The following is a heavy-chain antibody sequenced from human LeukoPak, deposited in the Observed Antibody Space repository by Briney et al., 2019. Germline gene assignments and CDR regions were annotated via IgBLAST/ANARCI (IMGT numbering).Heavy chain of an antibody. CDR3: ARGGVIAAGDAFDI. CDR2: IYHSGST. D-gene: IGHD6-13*01. Sequence: PSETLSLTCAVSGGSISSGGYSWSWIRQPPGKGLEWIGYIYHSGSTYYNPSLKSRVTISVDRSKNQFSLKLSSVTAADTAVYYCARGGVIAAGDAFDIWGQGTMVTVSS. J-gene: IGHJ3*02. CDR1: GGSISSGGYS. V-gene: IGHV4-30-2*01.